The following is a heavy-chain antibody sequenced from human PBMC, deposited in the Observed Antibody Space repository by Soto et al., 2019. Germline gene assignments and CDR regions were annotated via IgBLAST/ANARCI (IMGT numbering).Heavy chain of an antibody. Sequence: SETLSLTCAVYGGSFSGYYWTWIRQPPGTGLEWIGEINHSGSTNYNPSLKSRVTISVDTSKNQFSLKLTSVTAADTAVYYCARRHSATWLFDYWGLGTLVTVSS. D-gene: IGHD3-9*01. J-gene: IGHJ4*02. CDR1: GGSFSGYY. CDR3: ARRHSATWLFDY. CDR2: INHSGST. V-gene: IGHV4-34*01.